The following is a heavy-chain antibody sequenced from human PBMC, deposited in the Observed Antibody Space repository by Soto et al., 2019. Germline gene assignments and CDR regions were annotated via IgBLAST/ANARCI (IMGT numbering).Heavy chain of an antibody. D-gene: IGHD6-13*01. V-gene: IGHV1-2*04. Sequence: ASVKVSCKASGYTFTGYYMHWVRQAPGQGLEWMGWINPNSGGTNYAQKFQGWVTMTRDTSISTAYMELSRLRSDDTSVYYCARHSSSWDTVPFDYWGQGTLVTVSS. CDR3: ARHSSSWDTVPFDY. CDR1: GYTFTGYY. J-gene: IGHJ4*02. CDR2: INPNSGGT.